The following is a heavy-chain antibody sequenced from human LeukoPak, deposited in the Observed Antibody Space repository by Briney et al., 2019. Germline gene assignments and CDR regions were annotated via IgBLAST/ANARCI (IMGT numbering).Heavy chain of an antibody. Sequence: PSETLSLTCAVYGGSFSGYYWSWIRQPPGKGLEWIGEINHSGSTYYNPSLKSRVTISVDTSKNQFSLKLSSVTAADTAVYYCARRQDIVVVPAAMGHNWFDPWGQGTLVTVSS. CDR2: INHSGST. CDR1: GGSFSGYY. D-gene: IGHD2-2*01. J-gene: IGHJ5*02. CDR3: ARRQDIVVVPAAMGHNWFDP. V-gene: IGHV4-34*01.